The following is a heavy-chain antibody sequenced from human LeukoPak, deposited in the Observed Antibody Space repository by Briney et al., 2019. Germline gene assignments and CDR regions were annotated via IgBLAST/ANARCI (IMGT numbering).Heavy chain of an antibody. CDR1: GFTFGAYA. CDR2: IPYDGNNE. D-gene: IGHD1-26*01. V-gene: IGHV3-30*04. J-gene: IGHJ4*02. CDR3: ARGHPHGWELYLDY. Sequence: PGRSLRLSCAASGFTFGAYAMHWVRQSPGKGLEWVALIPYDGNNEWYADSVKGRFTVSRDNSKNTLYLQMNSLRVEDTAVYYCARGHPHGWELYLDYWGQGTLVTVSS.